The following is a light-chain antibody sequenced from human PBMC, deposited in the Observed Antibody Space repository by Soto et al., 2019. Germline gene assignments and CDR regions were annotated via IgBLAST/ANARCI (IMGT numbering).Light chain of an antibody. V-gene: IGLV2-8*01. CDR2: EVS. CDR1: SNDVGGYNF. J-gene: IGLJ1*01. Sequence: QSVLTQPPSASGSPGQSVTISCTGTSNDVGGYNFVSWYQQHPGKAPKLMIFEVSKRPSGVPDRFSDSKSGSTASLTVSGLQAEDEADYYCSSYAGNNIYYVFGTGTKVTV. CDR3: SSYAGNNIYYV.